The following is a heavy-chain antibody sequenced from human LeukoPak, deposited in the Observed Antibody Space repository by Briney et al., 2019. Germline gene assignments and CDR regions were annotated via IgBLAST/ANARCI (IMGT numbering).Heavy chain of an antibody. CDR3: ARGVSGWYGIAFDI. CDR1: GYTFTSYD. J-gene: IGHJ3*02. V-gene: IGHV1-18*01. D-gene: IGHD6-19*01. Sequence: GASVKVSCKASGYTFTSYDINWVRQATGQGLEWMGWMNAYNGNTNYAQKLQGRVTMTTDTPTSTAYMELRSLRSDDTAVYYCARGVSGWYGIAFDIWGQGTMVTVSS. CDR2: MNAYNGNT.